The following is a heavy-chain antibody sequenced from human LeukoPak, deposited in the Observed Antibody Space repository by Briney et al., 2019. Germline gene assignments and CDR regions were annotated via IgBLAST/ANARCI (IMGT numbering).Heavy chain of an antibody. CDR2: IYYSGNT. CDR1: GGSTSTTNYY. CDR3: ARHSAYYHGSGSYYSFWFDP. J-gene: IGHJ5*02. Sequence: PSETLSLTCTVSGGSTSTTNYYWGWIRQPPGKGLEWIGSIYYSGNTYYNASLKSRVTISVDTSKNQFSLKLSSVTAADTAVYYCARHSAYYHGSGSYYSFWFDPWGQGTLVTVSS. D-gene: IGHD3-10*01. V-gene: IGHV4-39*01.